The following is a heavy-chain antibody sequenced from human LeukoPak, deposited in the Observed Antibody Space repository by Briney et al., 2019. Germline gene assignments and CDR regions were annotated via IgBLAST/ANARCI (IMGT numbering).Heavy chain of an antibody. V-gene: IGHV3-48*01. D-gene: IGHD3-3*01. CDR3: ARDGIYDFWSGYGPFDY. CDR2: ISSSSSTI. CDR1: GFTFSSYS. Sequence: GGSLRLSCAASGFTFSSYSMNWVRQAPGKGLEWVSYISSSSSTIYYADSVKGRFTISRDNAKNSLYLRMNSLRAEDTAVYYCARDGIYDFWSGYGPFDYWGQGTLVTVSS. J-gene: IGHJ4*02.